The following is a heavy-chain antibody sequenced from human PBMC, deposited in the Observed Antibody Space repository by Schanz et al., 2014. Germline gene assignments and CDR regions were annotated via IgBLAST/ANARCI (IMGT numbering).Heavy chain of an antibody. CDR2: IWYDENNK. Sequence: ADLVESGGGLIQRGESLRLSCSASGFSFSSYSMNWVRQAPGKGLEWVAVIWYDENNKYYADSVKGRFTMSRDNSKNTLYLQMNSLRAEDTAVYYCAKDPSHGDYDYYFDYWGQGTLVTVSS. V-gene: IGHV3-33*06. D-gene: IGHD3-22*01. CDR3: AKDPSHGDYDYYFDY. CDR1: GFSFSSYS. J-gene: IGHJ4*02.